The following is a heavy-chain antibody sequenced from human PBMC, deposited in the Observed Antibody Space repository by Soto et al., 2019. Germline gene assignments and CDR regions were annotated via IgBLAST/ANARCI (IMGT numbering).Heavy chain of an antibody. CDR2: IYYSGST. J-gene: IGHJ4*02. CDR1: GGSISSYY. Sequence: SETLSLTCTVSGGSISSYYWSWIRQPPGKGLEWIGYIYYSGSTNYNPSLKSRVTISVDTSKNQFSLKLSSVTAADTAVYYCARAGVGPRRRYCSGGSCYPIDYWGQGTLVTVSS. D-gene: IGHD2-15*01. CDR3: ARAGVGPRRRYCSGGSCYPIDY. V-gene: IGHV4-59*08.